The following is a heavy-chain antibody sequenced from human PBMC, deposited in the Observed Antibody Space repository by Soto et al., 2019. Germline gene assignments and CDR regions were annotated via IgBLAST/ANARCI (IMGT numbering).Heavy chain of an antibody. J-gene: IGHJ3*02. D-gene: IGHD3-22*01. Sequence: QVQLQESGPGLVKPSQTLSLTCTVSGGSISSGGYYWSWIRQHPGKVLEWIGYIYYSGSTYYNPYLMRRVTISVDTSKNQFSLKLSSVTAADTAVYYCARDPGYDSSGRDAFDIWGQGTMVTVSS. CDR3: ARDPGYDSSGRDAFDI. V-gene: IGHV4-31*03. CDR2: IYYSGST. CDR1: GGSISSGGYY.